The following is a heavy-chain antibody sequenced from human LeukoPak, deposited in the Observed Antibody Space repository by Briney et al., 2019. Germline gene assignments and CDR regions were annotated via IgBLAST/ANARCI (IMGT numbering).Heavy chain of an antibody. CDR3: ARDSQGGLFDY. J-gene: IGHJ4*02. V-gene: IGHV3-66*01. Sequence: PGGSLRPSCAASGFTFSSYGMSWVRQAPGKGLEWVSVIYSTGSTYYADSVKGRLTISRDNSKNTLYLQMNSLRAEDTAVYYCARDSQGGLFDYWGQGTLVTVSS. CDR2: IYSTGST. CDR1: GFTFSSYG. D-gene: IGHD2-15*01.